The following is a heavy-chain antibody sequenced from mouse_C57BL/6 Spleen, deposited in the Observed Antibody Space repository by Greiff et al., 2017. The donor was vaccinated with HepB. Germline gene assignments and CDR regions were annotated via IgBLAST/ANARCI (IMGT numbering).Heavy chain of an antibody. J-gene: IGHJ1*03. CDR2: ISSGGDYI. V-gene: IGHV5-9-1*02. CDR1: GFTFSSYA. D-gene: IGHD2-4*01. CDR3: TREGVLRRHDV. Sequence: EVKLVESGEGLVKPGGSLKLSCAASGFTFSSYALSWVRQTPEKRLEWVAYISSGGDYIYYADTVKGRFPISRDNARNTLYLQMSSLKSEDTAMYYCTREGVLRRHDVWGTGTTVTVSS.